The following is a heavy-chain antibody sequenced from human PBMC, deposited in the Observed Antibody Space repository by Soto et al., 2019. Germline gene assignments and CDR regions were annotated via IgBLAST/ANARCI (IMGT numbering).Heavy chain of an antibody. CDR3: VMVDNYVTPTQQDV. CDR2: ISPYTGNT. Sequence: QVQLVQSGDEVKKPGASVKVSCKASGYIFVNYGIAWVRQAPGQGLEWMGWISPYTGNTHSATKIQGRLTMTTDTSTSTDYMDLGGLTSDDTAVYYCVMVDNYVTPTQQDVWGQGTTVTVSS. D-gene: IGHD3-16*01. CDR1: GYIFVNYG. J-gene: IGHJ6*02. V-gene: IGHV1-18*01.